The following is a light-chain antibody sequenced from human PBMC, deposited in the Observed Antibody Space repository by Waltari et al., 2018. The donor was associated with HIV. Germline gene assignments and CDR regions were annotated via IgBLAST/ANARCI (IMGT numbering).Light chain of an antibody. CDR2: DDR. Sequence: SYELTQPPSVSLAPGQTARITCGGPEIGDKRVHWYQQKPGQAPVLVVYDDRDRPSGVPERFSGSNSGNTATLTISRVEAGYEAAYYCQVWDTGDHPGVFGGGTKLTVL. CDR1: EIGDKR. CDR3: QVWDTGDHPGV. J-gene: IGLJ3*02. V-gene: IGLV3-21*02.